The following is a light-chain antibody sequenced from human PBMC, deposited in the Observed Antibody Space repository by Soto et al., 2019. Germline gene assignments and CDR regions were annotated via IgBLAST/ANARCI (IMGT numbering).Light chain of an antibody. CDR1: QSISSW. V-gene: IGKV1-5*01. J-gene: IGKJ1*01. CDR2: DAS. CDR3: QKDNRAPWT. Sequence: DIQMTQTPSTLSASVGDRVTITCRASQSISSWLAWYQQKPGKAPKLLIYDASSLESGVPSRFSGSGSGTDFTLTISSLQPEDVATYYCQKDNRAPWTFGQGNKV.